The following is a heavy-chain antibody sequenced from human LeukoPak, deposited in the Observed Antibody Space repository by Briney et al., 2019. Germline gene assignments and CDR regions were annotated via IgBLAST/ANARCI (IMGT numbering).Heavy chain of an antibody. CDR2: ISWNSGSI. V-gene: IGHV3-9*01. CDR3: AEGKGITGMTDVFDI. Sequence: PGGSLRLSCAASGLNFDDYAMHWVRQGPGKGLEWVSGISWNSGSIGYGDSVKGRFIISRDNAKNSLYLQMNSLRAEDTALYYCAEGKGITGMTDVFDIWGQGTMVTVSP. J-gene: IGHJ3*02. D-gene: IGHD1-20*01. CDR1: GLNFDDYA.